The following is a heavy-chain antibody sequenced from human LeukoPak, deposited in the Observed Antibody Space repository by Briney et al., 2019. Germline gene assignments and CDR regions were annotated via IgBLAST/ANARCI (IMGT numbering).Heavy chain of an antibody. CDR3: ARDGEMATIIYYYGMEV. CDR1: GFTFSSYW. V-gene: IGHV3-74*01. J-gene: IGHJ6*02. D-gene: IGHD5-24*01. CDR2: INSDGSST. Sequence: PGGSLRLSCAASGFTFSSYWMHWVRQAPGKGLVWVSRINSDGSSTSYADSVKGRFTISRDNAKNTLYLQMNSLRAEDTAVYYCARDGEMATIIYYYGMEVWGQGTTGTGS.